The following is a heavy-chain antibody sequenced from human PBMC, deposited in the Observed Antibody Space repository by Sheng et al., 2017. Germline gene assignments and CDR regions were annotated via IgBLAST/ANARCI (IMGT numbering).Heavy chain of an antibody. CDR2: IFPDDSDT. Sequence: EVQLVQSGAEVKKPGESLKISCKGSGYRFTSYWIGWVRQMPGQGLEWMGIIFPDDSDTTYSPSFQGHVTISADKSTSTAYLQWSDLKASDTAMYFCARHYGRDGYFDLWGRGTLVTV. D-gene: IGHD3-10*01. V-gene: IGHV5-51*01. J-gene: IGHJ2*01. CDR1: GYRFTSYW. CDR3: ARHYGRDGYFDL.